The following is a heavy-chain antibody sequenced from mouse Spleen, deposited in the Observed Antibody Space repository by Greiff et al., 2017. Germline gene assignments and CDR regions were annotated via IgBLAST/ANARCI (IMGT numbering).Heavy chain of an antibody. V-gene: IGHV1-15*01. CDR3: AIYYDYEAWFAY. D-gene: IGHD2-4*01. CDR2: INPSTGYT. J-gene: IGHJ3*01. Sequence: QVQLKQSGAELVRPGASVKLSCKALGYTFTDYEMHWVKQTPVHGLEWIGYINPSTGYTEYNQKFKDKATLTADKSSSTAYMQLSSLTSEDSAVYYCAIYYDYEAWFAYWGQGTLVTVSA. CDR1: GYTFTDYE.